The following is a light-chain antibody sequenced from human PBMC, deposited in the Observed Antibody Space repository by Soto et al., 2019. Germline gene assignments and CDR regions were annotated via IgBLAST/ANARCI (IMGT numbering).Light chain of an antibody. Sequence: QSALTQPVSVSGSPGQSGTISCSGINSDVGAYNYVSWFQHHPGKAPKLIIYDVNNRPSGVSYRFSGSKSGTTASLTISGLHADYEGDYYCNSYTTDSTWVFGGGTKVTVL. V-gene: IGLV2-14*03. J-gene: IGLJ3*02. CDR2: DVN. CDR3: NSYTTDSTWV. CDR1: NSDVGAYNY.